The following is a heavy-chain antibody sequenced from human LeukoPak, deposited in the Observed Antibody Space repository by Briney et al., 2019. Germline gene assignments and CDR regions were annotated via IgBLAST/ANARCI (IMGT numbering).Heavy chain of an antibody. CDR2: IYTSGST. CDR1: GGSISSYY. J-gene: IGHJ4*02. D-gene: IGHD4-17*01. V-gene: IGHV4-4*07. CDR3: ARAPTTVTTNFDY. Sequence: PSETLFLTCTVSGGSISSYYWSWIRQPAGKGLEWIGRIYTSGSTNYNPSLKSRVTISVDKSKNQFSLKLSSVTAADTAVYYCARAPTTVTTNFDYWGQGTLVTVSS.